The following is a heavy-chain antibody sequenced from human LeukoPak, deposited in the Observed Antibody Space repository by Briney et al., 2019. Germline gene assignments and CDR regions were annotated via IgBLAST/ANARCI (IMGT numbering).Heavy chain of an antibody. V-gene: IGHV3-23*01. D-gene: IGHD3-10*01. J-gene: IGHJ4*02. CDR2: IGGSGGTT. CDR1: GFTFSSYA. Sequence: PGGSLRLSCAAPGFTFSSYAMSWVRQAPGKGLEWASTIGGSGGTTYYADSVKGRFTISRDNSKDTLYLQMNNLRAEDAAVYYCAKAQPLHRSGPFDCWGQGTLVTVSS. CDR3: AKAQPLHRSGPFDC.